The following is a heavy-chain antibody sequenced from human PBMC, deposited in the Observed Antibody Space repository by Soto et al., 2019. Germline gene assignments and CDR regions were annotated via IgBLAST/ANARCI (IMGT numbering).Heavy chain of an antibody. CDR3: AKGYYDFWSGHYDY. Sequence: WGSLGLSCAASGFTFSSYGMHWVRQAPGKGLEWAAVISYDGSNKYYADSVKGRFTISRDNSKNTLYLQMNSLRAEDTAVYYCAKGYYDFWSGHYDYWGQGTLVTVSS. J-gene: IGHJ4*02. CDR2: ISYDGSNK. CDR1: GFTFSSYG. V-gene: IGHV3-30*18. D-gene: IGHD3-3*01.